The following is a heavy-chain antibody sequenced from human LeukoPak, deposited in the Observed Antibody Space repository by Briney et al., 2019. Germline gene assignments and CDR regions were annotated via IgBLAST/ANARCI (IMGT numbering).Heavy chain of an antibody. Sequence: TWGSLRLSCAASGFTFSSYAMSWVRQAPGKGLEWVSAISGSGGSTYYADSVKGRFTISRDNSKNTLYLQMNSLRAEDTAVYYCAKRNLHPRGLAYWGQGTLVTVSS. CDR3: AKRNLHPRGLAY. CDR1: GFTFSSYA. J-gene: IGHJ4*02. CDR2: ISGSGGST. D-gene: IGHD6-25*01. V-gene: IGHV3-23*01.